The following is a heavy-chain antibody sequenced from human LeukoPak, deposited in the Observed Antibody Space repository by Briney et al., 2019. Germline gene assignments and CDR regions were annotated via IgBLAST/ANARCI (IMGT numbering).Heavy chain of an antibody. CDR3: ARDAYYYDSSGYYFADHAFDI. J-gene: IGHJ3*02. D-gene: IGHD3-22*01. Sequence: SETLSLTCTVSGGSISSYYRSWIRQPPGKGLEWIGYIYYSGSTNYNPSLKSRVTISVDTSKNQFSLKLSSVTAADTAVCYCARDAYYYDSSGYYFADHAFDIWGQGTMVTVS. CDR1: GGSISSYY. V-gene: IGHV4-59*01. CDR2: IYYSGST.